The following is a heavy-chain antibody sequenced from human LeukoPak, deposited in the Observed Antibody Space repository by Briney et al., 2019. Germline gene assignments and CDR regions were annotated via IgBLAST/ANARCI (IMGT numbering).Heavy chain of an antibody. CDR1: GFTFSSYA. V-gene: IGHV3-30-3*01. J-gene: IGHJ4*02. CDR2: ISYDGSNK. Sequence: GGSLRLSCAASGFTFSSYAMHWVRQAPGKGLEWEAVISYDGSNKYYADSVKGRFTISRDNSKNTLYLQMNSLRAEDTAVYYCARGQWLVRGYFDYWGQGILVTVSS. D-gene: IGHD6-19*01. CDR3: ARGQWLVRGYFDY.